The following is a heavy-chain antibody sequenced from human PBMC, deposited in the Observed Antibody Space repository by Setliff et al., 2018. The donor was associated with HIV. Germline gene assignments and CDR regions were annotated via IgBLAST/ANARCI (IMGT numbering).Heavy chain of an antibody. D-gene: IGHD4-4*01. CDR2: INHSGST. Sequence: SETLSLTCDVSGYSISSGYYWGWIRQPPGKGLEWIGSINHSGSTNYNPSLKSRVTISVDTSKNQFSLKLDSVTAADTAVYYCARAGRYSTFWGFDYWGQGVLVTVSS. J-gene: IGHJ4*02. CDR1: GYSISSGYY. V-gene: IGHV4-38-2*01. CDR3: ARAGRYSTFWGFDY.